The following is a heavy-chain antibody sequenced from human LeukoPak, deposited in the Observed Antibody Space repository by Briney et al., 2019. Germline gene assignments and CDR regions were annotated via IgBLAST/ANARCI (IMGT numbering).Heavy chain of an antibody. V-gene: IGHV4-4*07. CDR1: GGSISSYY. Sequence: SETLSLTCTVSGGSISSYYWSWIRQPAGKGLEWIGRIYTSGSTSYNPSLKSRVTMSVDTSKNQFSLKLSSVTAADTAVYYCARDNTPPLWFDPWGQGTLVTVSS. J-gene: IGHJ5*02. CDR2: IYTSGST. D-gene: IGHD2/OR15-2a*01. CDR3: ARDNTPPLWFDP.